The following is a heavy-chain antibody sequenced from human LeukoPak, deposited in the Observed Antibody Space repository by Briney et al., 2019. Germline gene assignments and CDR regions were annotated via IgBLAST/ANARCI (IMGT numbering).Heavy chain of an antibody. D-gene: IGHD3-3*02. J-gene: IGHJ5*02. Sequence: GGSLRLSCAASGFTFSSYSMNWVRQAPGKGLEWVSSISSSSRYIYYADSVKGRFTISRDNAKNSLYPQMNSLRAEDTAVYYCARDLIYNWFDPWGQGTLVTVSS. CDR2: ISSSSRYI. CDR3: ARDLIYNWFDP. V-gene: IGHV3-21*01. CDR1: GFTFSSYS.